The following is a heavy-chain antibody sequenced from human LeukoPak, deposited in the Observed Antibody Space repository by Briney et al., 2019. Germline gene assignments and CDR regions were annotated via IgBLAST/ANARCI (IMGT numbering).Heavy chain of an antibody. J-gene: IGHJ4*02. CDR3: ARGFHTYFDY. Sequence: PSETLSLTCTVSSDSMSSNYWSWIRQPAGKGLEYIGHIYISGTTKYNPSFKSRVTMSVDPSKKQFSLNLSSVTTADTAVYYCARGFHTYFDYWGQGNLVTVSS. D-gene: IGHD2-21*01. V-gene: IGHV4-4*07. CDR2: IYISGTT. CDR1: SDSMSSNY.